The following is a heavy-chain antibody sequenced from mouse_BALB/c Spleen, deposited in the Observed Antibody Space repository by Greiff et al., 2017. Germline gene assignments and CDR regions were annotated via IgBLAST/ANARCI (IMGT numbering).Heavy chain of an antibody. D-gene: IGHD1-1*01. CDR1: GYTFTSYW. J-gene: IGHJ3*01. CDR3: ARGDYGSRGFAY. V-gene: IGHV1-87*01. Sequence: VQLQESGAELARPGASVKLSCKASGYTFTSYWMQWVKQRPGQGLEWIGAIYPGDGDTRYTQKFKGKATLTADKSSSTAYMQLSSLASEDSAVYYCARGDYGSRGFAYWGQGTLVTVSA. CDR2: IYPGDGDT.